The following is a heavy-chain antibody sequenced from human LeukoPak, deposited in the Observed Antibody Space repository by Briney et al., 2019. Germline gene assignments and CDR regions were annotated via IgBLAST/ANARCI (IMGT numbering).Heavy chain of an antibody. D-gene: IGHD4-17*01. CDR3: ARERPDYGFDY. V-gene: IGHV4-31*03. CDR1: GGSISSGGYY. CDR2: IYYSGST. Sequence: SQTLSLTCTVSGGSISSGGYYWSWIRQHPGKGLEWIGYIYYSGSTYYNPSLKSRVTISVDTSKNQFPLKLSSVTAADTAVYYCARERPDYGFDYWGQGTLVTVSS. J-gene: IGHJ4*02.